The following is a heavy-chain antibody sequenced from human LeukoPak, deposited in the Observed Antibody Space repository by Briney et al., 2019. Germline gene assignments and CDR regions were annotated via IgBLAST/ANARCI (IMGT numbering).Heavy chain of an antibody. CDR2: MNPNSGNT. V-gene: IGHV1-8*01. J-gene: IGHJ4*02. D-gene: IGHD5-12*01. Sequence: GASVKVSCKASGYTFTSYDINWLRQATGQGPEWMGWMNPNSGNTGYAQKFQGRVTMTRNTSMSTVYLELSSLRSEDTAMYYCAIRTPVDIVATLGERVKKGLDYWGQGTLVTVSS. CDR3: AIRTPVDIVATLGERVKKGLDY. CDR1: GYTFTSYD.